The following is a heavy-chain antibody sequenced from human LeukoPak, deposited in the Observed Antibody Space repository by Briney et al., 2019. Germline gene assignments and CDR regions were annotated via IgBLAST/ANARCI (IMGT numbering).Heavy chain of an antibody. D-gene: IGHD3-10*01. J-gene: IGHJ3*02. Sequence: GGSLRLSCAASGFTFSSYAVSWVRQAPGRGLEWVSAISGSGGSTYYADSVKGRFTISRDNSKNTLYLQMNSLRAEDTAVYYCAKLGGNYGSGSYQAFDIWGQGTMVTVSS. V-gene: IGHV3-23*01. CDR3: AKLGGNYGSGSYQAFDI. CDR1: GFTFSSYA. CDR2: ISGSGGST.